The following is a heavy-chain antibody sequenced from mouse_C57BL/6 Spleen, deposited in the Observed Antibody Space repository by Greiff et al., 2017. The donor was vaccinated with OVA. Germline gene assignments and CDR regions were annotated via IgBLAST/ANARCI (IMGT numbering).Heavy chain of an antibody. Sequence: DVQLQESGPGLVKPSQSLSLTCSVPGYSITSGYYWNWIRQFPGNKLEWMGYISYDGSNNYNPSLKNRISITRDTSKNQFFLKLNSVTTEDTATYYCARDSDYYEGFAYWGQGTLVTVSA. D-gene: IGHD1-1*01. CDR2: ISYDGSN. J-gene: IGHJ3*01. CDR1: GYSITSGYY. CDR3: ARDSDYYEGFAY. V-gene: IGHV3-6*01.